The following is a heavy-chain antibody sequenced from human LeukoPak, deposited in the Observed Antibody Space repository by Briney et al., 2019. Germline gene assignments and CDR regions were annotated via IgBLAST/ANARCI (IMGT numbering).Heavy chain of an antibody. Sequence: APLKASCTPSRGTSRTYAISSVPQAPGHPREWMRGIIPIFGTANYAQKFQGRVTITADESTSTAYMELSSLRSEDTAVYYCARSDRYCSGGSCYAWGQGTLVTVSS. CDR1: RGTSRTYA. D-gene: IGHD2-15*01. V-gene: IGHV1-69*13. CDR2: IIPIFGTA. J-gene: IGHJ5*02. CDR3: ARSDRYCSGGSCYA.